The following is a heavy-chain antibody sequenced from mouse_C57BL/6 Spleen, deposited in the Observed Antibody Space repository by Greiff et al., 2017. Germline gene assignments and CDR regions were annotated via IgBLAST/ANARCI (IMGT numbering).Heavy chain of an antibody. J-gene: IGHJ4*01. Sequence: QVQLQQPGAELVMPGASVKLSCKASGYTFTSYWMHWVKQRPGQGLEWIGEIDPSDSYTNYNQKFKGKSTLTVDKSPSTAYMQLSSLTSEDSAVYYCARNDVYAMGYWGQGTSVTVSS. CDR2: IDPSDSYT. CDR3: ARNDVYAMGY. CDR1: GYTFTSYW. D-gene: IGHD2-3*01. V-gene: IGHV1-69*01.